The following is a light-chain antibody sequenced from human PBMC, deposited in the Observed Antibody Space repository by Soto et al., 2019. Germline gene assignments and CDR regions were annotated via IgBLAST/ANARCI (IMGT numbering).Light chain of an antibody. CDR1: SSDVGGYNF. V-gene: IGLV2-11*01. J-gene: IGLJ2*01. Sequence: QSALTQPRSVSGSPGQSVTISCTRTSSDVGGYNFVSWYQQHPGKVPKLMIYDVSQRPSGVPDRFSGSKSGNTASLTISGLQAEDEADYYCCSYAGSYTLFGGGTKLTVL. CDR2: DVS. CDR3: CSYAGSYTL.